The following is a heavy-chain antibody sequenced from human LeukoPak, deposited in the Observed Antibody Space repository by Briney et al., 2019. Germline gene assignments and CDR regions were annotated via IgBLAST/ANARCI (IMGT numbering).Heavy chain of an antibody. CDR3: ARHFTYYYDSSGYPRDAFDI. CDR2: KYYSGST. Sequence: SEALSLTCTVSGGSISGYYWSWIRQSPGKGLVWIGYKYYSGSTNYNPSLESRITISIDMSNNEFSLTLSAVTAADTALYYCARHFTYYYDSSGYPRDAFDIWGQGTMVTVSS. V-gene: IGHV4-59*08. J-gene: IGHJ3*02. CDR1: GGSISGYY. D-gene: IGHD3-22*01.